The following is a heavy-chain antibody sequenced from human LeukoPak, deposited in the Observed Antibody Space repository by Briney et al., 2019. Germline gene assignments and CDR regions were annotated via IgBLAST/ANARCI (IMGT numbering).Heavy chain of an antibody. Sequence: PGGSLRLSCAASGFTFSSYAMSWVRQAPGKGLEWVSAISGSGGSTYYADSVKGRFTISRDNSKNTLYLQMNSLRAEDTAVYYCARRDCSSTSCSDAYYFDYWGQGTLVTVSS. CDR2: ISGSGGST. CDR1: GFTFSSYA. J-gene: IGHJ4*02. D-gene: IGHD2-2*01. V-gene: IGHV3-23*01. CDR3: ARRDCSSTSCSDAYYFDY.